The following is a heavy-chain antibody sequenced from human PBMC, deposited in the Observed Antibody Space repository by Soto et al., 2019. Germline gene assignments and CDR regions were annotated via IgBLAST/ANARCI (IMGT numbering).Heavy chain of an antibody. V-gene: IGHV4-4*02. CDR2: IYHSGST. D-gene: IGHD2-15*01. Sequence: QVQLQESGPGLVKPSGTLSLTCAVSSGSISSSNWWSWVRQPPGKGLEWIGEIYHSGSTNYNPSLKSRVTISVDKSKHQFSLKLSSVTAADTAVYYCARVLPYCSGGSCYYMDVWGKGTTVTVSS. CDR1: SGSISSSNW. J-gene: IGHJ6*03. CDR3: ARVLPYCSGGSCYYMDV.